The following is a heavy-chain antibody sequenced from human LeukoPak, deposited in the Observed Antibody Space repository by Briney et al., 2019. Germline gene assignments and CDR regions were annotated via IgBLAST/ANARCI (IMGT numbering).Heavy chain of an antibody. V-gene: IGHV1-18*01. D-gene: IGHD3-16*02. CDR2: ISAYNGNT. Sequence: ASVKVSCKASGYTFTSYGISWVRQAPGQGLEWMGWISAYNGNTNYAQKLQGRVTMTTDTSTSTGYMELRSLRSDDTAVYFCARRLGELSSTTHDYWGQGTLVTVSS. CDR1: GYTFTSYG. CDR3: ARRLGELSSTTHDY. J-gene: IGHJ4*02.